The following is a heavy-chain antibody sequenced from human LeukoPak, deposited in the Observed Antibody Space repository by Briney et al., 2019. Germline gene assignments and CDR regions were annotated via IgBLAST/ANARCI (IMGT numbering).Heavy chain of an antibody. CDR2: VIPIFGTA. CDR1: GGTFSSYA. CDR3: ARENSGWIRTVTTPYFDY. Sequence: ATVKVSCKASGGTFSSYAISWVRQAPGQGLEWMGGVIPIFGTANYAQRFQGRATITTDESTSTAYMELSSLRSEDTAVYYCARENSGWIRTVTTPYFDYWGQGTLVTVSS. V-gene: IGHV1-69*05. J-gene: IGHJ4*02. D-gene: IGHD4-17*01.